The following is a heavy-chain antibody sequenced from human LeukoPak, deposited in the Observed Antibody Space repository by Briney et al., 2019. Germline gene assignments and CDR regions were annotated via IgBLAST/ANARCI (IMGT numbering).Heavy chain of an antibody. D-gene: IGHD3-3*01. CDR1: EFSVGSNY. V-gene: IGHV3-66*02. CDR2: IYSGGST. J-gene: IGHJ3*02. Sequence: SGGSLRLSCAASEFSVGSNYMTWVRQAPGKGLEWVSLIYSGGSTYYADSVKGRFTISRDNSKNTLSLQMNSLRAEDTAVYYCARDILEWFHRGDAFDIWGQGTMVTVSA. CDR3: ARDILEWFHRGDAFDI.